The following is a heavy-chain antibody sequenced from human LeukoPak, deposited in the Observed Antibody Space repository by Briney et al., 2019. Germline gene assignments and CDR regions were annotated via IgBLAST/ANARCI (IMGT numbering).Heavy chain of an antibody. CDR3: AKDPPASSSTHSSSWSFDY. Sequence: SETLSLTCTVSGASITNYYLTWIRQPAGKGLEWIGRIRSSGSTNYNPSLKNRVTMSVDTSKNHFSLNLKSVTAADTAIYYCAKDPPASSSTHSSSWSFDYWGQGMLVTVSS. CDR1: GASITNYY. V-gene: IGHV4-4*07. CDR2: IRSSGST. D-gene: IGHD6-13*01. J-gene: IGHJ4*02.